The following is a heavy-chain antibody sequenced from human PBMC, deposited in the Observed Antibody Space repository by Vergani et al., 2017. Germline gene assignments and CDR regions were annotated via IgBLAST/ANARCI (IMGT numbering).Heavy chain of an antibody. CDR2: VKQDGSEK. CDR1: GFTFSSYW. D-gene: IGHD3-3*01. J-gene: IGHJ2*01. V-gene: IGHV3-7*03. Sequence: EVQLVESGGGLVQPGGSLRLSCAASGFTFSSYWMSWVRQAPGKGLEWVANVKQDGSEKYYVDSVQGRFTISRDTAKNSLYLRMNSLRAEDTAVYYCARDDFWSGYTSHFDLWGRGTLVTVSS. CDR3: ARDDFWSGYTSHFDL.